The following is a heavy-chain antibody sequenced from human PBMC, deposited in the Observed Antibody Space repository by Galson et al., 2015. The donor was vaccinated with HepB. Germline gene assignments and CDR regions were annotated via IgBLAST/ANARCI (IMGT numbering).Heavy chain of an antibody. CDR1: GFTFTSSA. CDR2: IVVGSGNT. D-gene: IGHD3-22*01. CDR3: AAGIGLYGGYSPDY. J-gene: IGHJ4*02. V-gene: IGHV1-58*01. Sequence: SVKVSCKASGFTFTSSAVQWVRQARGQRLEWIGWIVVGSGNTNYAQKFQERVTITRDMSTSTAYMELSSLRSEDTAVYYCAAGIGLYGGYSPDYWGQGTLVTVSS.